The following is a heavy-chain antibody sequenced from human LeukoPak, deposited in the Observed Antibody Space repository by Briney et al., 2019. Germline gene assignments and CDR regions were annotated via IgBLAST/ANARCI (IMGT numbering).Heavy chain of an antibody. V-gene: IGHV1-69*06. J-gene: IGHJ6*03. CDR3: YLSGPGIYYYYYMDV. D-gene: IGHD3-3*02. CDR1: GYTFTSYD. CDR2: IIPIFGTA. Sequence: GASVKVSCKASGYTFTSYDINWVRQATGQGLEWMGGIIPIFGTANYAQKFQGRVTITADKSTSTAYMELSSLRSDDTAVYYCYLSGPGIYYYYYMDVWGKGTTVTVSS.